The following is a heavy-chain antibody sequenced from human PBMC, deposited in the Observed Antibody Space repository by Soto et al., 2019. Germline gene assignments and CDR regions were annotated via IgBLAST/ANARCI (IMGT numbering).Heavy chain of an antibody. CDR3: ARRALTAAGTSAFDY. V-gene: IGHV4-39*01. J-gene: IGHJ4*02. D-gene: IGHD6-13*01. Sequence: PSETLSLTCTVSGGSISSSSYYWGWIRQPPGKGLEWIGSIYYSGSTYYNPSLKSRVTISVDTSKNQFSLKLSSVTAADTAVYYCARRALTAAGTSAFDYWGQGTLVTVSS. CDR2: IYYSGST. CDR1: GGSISSSSYY.